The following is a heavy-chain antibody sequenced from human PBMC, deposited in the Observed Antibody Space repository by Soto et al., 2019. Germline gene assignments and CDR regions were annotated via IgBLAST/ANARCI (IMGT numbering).Heavy chain of an antibody. J-gene: IGHJ6*03. V-gene: IGHV4-34*01. CDR2: INHSGST. Sequence: QVQLQQWGAGLLKPSETLSLTCAVYGGSFSGYYWSWIRQPPGKGLEWIGEINHSGSTNYNPSLKSRVTISVGTSKNPLPLKLSSVTAADTAVYYCARGITIFGVVINYYYYYMDVWGKGTTVTVSS. D-gene: IGHD3-3*01. CDR3: ARGITIFGVVINYYYYYMDV. CDR1: GGSFSGYY.